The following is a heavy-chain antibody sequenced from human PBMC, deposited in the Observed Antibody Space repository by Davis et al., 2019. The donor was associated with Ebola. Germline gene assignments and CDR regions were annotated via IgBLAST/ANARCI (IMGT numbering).Heavy chain of an antibody. D-gene: IGHD4-17*01. J-gene: IGHJ2*01. Sequence: GESLKISCAASGFTFSHYGMHWVRQAPGKGLEWVSVIYRDGRTYHADSVKGRFTISRDNSKNTVYLQMNSLRAEDTAVYYCTRHVSGDFWYFDLWGRGTLVTVSS. CDR1: GFTFSHYG. CDR3: TRHVSGDFWYFDL. V-gene: IGHV3-53*01. CDR2: IYRDGRT.